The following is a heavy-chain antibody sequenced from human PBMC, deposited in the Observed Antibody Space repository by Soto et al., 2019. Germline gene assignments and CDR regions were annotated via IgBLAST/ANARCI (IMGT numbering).Heavy chain of an antibody. V-gene: IGHV3-21*01. Sequence: GGSLRLSCAASGFTFSSYSMNWVRQAPGKGLEWVSSISSSSSYIYYADSVKGRFTISRDNAKNSLYLQMNSLRAEDTAVYYCARDGAVAGLPIYYFDYWGQGTLVTVSS. D-gene: IGHD6-19*01. CDR2: ISSSSSYI. J-gene: IGHJ4*02. CDR1: GFTFSSYS. CDR3: ARDGAVAGLPIYYFDY.